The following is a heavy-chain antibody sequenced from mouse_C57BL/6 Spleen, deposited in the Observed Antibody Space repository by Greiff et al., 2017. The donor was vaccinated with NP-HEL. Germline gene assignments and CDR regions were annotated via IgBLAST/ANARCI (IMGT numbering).Heavy chain of an antibody. D-gene: IGHD1-1*01. CDR3: ARDPGSSYFDY. Sequence: EVKLEESGPGLVKPSQSLSLTCSVTGYSITSGYYWNWIRQFPGNKLEWMGYISYDGSNNYNPSLKNRISITRDTSKNQFFLKLNSVTTEDTATYYCARDPGSSYFDYWGQGTTLTVSS. V-gene: IGHV3-6*01. CDR2: ISYDGSN. CDR1: GYSITSGYY. J-gene: IGHJ2*01.